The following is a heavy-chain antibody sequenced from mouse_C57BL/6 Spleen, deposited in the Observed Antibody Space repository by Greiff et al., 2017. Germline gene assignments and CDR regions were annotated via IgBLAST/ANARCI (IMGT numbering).Heavy chain of an antibody. CDR3: AGYGYDVGFAY. V-gene: IGHV1-66*01. Sequence: VQRVESGPELVKPGASVKISCKASGYSFTSYYIHWVKQRPGQGLEWIGWIYPGSGNTKYNEKFKGKATLTADTSSSTAYMQLSSLTSEDSAVYYCAGYGYDVGFAYWGQGTLVTVSA. CDR1: GYSFTSYY. J-gene: IGHJ3*01. D-gene: IGHD2-2*01. CDR2: IYPGSGNT.